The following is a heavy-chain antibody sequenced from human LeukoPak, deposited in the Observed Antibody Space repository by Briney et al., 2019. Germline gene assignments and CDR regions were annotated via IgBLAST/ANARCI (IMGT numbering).Heavy chain of an antibody. Sequence: GGSLRLSCAASGFTFSSYAMSWVRQAPGKGLEWVSAISGSGGSKYYADSVKGRFTISRDNSKNTLYLQMNSLRAEDTAVYYCAKANPYYDILTGYYGGYFDYWGQGTLVTVSS. J-gene: IGHJ4*02. CDR1: GFTFSSYA. CDR3: AKANPYYDILTGYYGGYFDY. D-gene: IGHD3-9*01. V-gene: IGHV3-23*01. CDR2: ISGSGGSK.